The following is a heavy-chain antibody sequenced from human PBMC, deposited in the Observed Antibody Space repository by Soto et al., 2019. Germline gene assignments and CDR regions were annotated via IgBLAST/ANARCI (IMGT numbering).Heavy chain of an antibody. D-gene: IGHD4-17*01. Sequence: PETLSLTCPVYAASFSGYYWSWIRRPPGKGLEWIGEINHSGTTNYNPSLKGRATISVDTSKNQYSLKLSSVTAADTAVYYCARGSRSPHYYGMDVWGPGTTVT. CDR3: ARGSRSPHYYGMDV. V-gene: IGHV4-34*01. J-gene: IGHJ6*02. CDR1: AASFSGYY. CDR2: INHSGTT.